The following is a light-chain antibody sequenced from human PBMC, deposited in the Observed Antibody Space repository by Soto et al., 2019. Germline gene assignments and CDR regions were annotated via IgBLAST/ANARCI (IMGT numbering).Light chain of an antibody. CDR3: QQYNKWPLT. V-gene: IGKV3-15*01. Sequence: EIVMTQSPATLSVSPGERATLSCRASQSVYSNLAWYQQKPGQAPRLLIYGTSTRATGIPARFSGSGSGTVFSLTISSLQSEDFAVYYCQQYNKWPLTFGQGTKVEI. CDR1: QSVYSN. J-gene: IGKJ1*01. CDR2: GTS.